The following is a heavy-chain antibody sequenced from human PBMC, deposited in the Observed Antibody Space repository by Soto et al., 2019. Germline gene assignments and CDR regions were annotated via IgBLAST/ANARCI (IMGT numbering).Heavy chain of an antibody. J-gene: IGHJ6*02. V-gene: IGHV5-10-1*01. CDR1: GYSFTSYW. Sequence: EVQLVQSGAEVKKPGESLRISCKGSGYSFTSYWISWVRQMPGKGLAWMGRIDPSDSYTNYSPSFQGHVTISADKSISTAYLQWSSLKASDTAMYYCASTSTPEPYYYDSSGPSGGMDVWGQGTTVTVSS. CDR3: ASTSTPEPYYYDSSGPSGGMDV. D-gene: IGHD3-22*01. CDR2: IDPSDSYT.